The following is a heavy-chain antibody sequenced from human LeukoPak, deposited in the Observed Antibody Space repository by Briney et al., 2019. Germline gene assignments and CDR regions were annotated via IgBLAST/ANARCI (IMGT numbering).Heavy chain of an antibody. V-gene: IGHV4-59*12. J-gene: IGHJ4*02. Sequence: SETLSLTCAVSGGSMSSYYWSWIRQPLGKGLEWIGYIHYSGSTNYNPSLKSRVTISVDTSKNQFSLKLSSVTAADTAVYYCARVGSWDYDFWSGYYDFDYWGQGTLVTVSS. D-gene: IGHD3-3*01. CDR3: ARVGSWDYDFWSGYYDFDY. CDR2: IHYSGST. CDR1: GGSMSSYY.